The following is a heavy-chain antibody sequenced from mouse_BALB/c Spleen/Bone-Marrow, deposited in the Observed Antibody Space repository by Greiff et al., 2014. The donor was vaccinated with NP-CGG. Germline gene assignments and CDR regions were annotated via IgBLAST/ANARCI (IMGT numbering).Heavy chain of an antibody. V-gene: IGHV1S81*02. CDR2: INPSNGRT. Sequence: QVQLQQSGAELVKPGASVKLSCKASGYTFTSYWMHWVKQRPGQGLEWIGEINPSNGRTNYNEKFKSMATLTVDKSSSTAYMQLSSLTSEDSAVYYCARGGRYDERTWFAYWGQGTLVTVSA. D-gene: IGHD2-14*01. CDR1: GYTFTSYW. J-gene: IGHJ3*01. CDR3: ARGGRYDERTWFAY.